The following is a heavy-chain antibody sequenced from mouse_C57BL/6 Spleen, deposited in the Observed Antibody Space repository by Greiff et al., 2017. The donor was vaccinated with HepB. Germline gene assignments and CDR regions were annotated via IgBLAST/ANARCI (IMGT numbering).Heavy chain of an antibody. V-gene: IGHV5-4*03. J-gene: IGHJ2*01. Sequence: DVKLVESGGGLVKPGGSLKLSCAASGFTFSSYAMSWVRQTPEKRLEWVATISDGGSYTYYPDNVKGRFTISRDNAKNNLYLQRSHLKSEDTAMYYCARGTLDYFDYWGQGTTLTVSS. CDR1: GFTFSSYA. CDR2: ISDGGSYT. CDR3: ARGTLDYFDY.